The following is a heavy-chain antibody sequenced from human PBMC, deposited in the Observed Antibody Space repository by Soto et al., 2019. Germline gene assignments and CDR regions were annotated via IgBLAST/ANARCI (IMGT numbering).Heavy chain of an antibody. CDR3: ASVDIVVVPAANGLGAFDI. J-gene: IGHJ3*02. CDR2: ISGSGGST. CDR1: GFTFSSYA. D-gene: IGHD2-2*03. V-gene: IGHV3-23*01. Sequence: GGSLRLSCAASGFTFSSYAMSWVRQAPGKGLEWVSAISGSGGSTYYADSVKGRFTISRDNSKNTLYLQMNSLRAEDTAVYYCASVDIVVVPAANGLGAFDIWGQGTMVTVSS.